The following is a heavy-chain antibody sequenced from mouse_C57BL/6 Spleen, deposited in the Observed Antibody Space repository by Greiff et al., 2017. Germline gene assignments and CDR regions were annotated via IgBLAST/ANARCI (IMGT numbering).Heavy chain of an antibody. J-gene: IGHJ1*03. CDR2: ISDGGSYT. CDR1: GFTFSSYA. Sequence: EVQLVESGGGLVKPGGSLKLSCAASGFTFSSYAMSWVRQTPEKRLEWVATISDGGSYTYYPDNVKGRFTISRDNAKNNLYLQMSHLKSEDTAMYYCARDADDGYFPWYFDVWGTGTTVTVSS. CDR3: ARDADDGYFPWYFDV. D-gene: IGHD2-3*01. V-gene: IGHV5-4*01.